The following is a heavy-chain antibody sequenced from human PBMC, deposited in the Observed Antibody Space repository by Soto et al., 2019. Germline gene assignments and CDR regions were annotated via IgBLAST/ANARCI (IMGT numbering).Heavy chain of an antibody. V-gene: IGHV1-18*01. CDR3: ARDQNVFLGYFDY. CDR1: GYTFTSYG. CDR2: ISAYNGHT. J-gene: IGHJ4*02. D-gene: IGHD7-27*01. Sequence: QVPLVQSGGEVKKPGASVKVSCKASGYTFTSYGISWVRQAPGQGLEWMGWISAYNGHTNYAQKLQGRVTMTTDTSTSTDYMELRSLRSDDTAVYYCARDQNVFLGYFDYWGQGTLVTVSS.